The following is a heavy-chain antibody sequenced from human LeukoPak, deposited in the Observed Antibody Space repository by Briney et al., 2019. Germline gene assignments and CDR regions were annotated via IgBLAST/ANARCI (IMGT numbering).Heavy chain of an antibody. D-gene: IGHD6-19*01. CDR1: GGSFSGYY. J-gene: IGHJ4*02. V-gene: IGHV4-34*01. Sequence: SETLSLTCAVYGGSFSGYYWSWIRQPPGKGLEWIGEINHSGSTNYNPSLKSRVTISVDTSKNQFSLKLSSATAADTAVYYCARGRYSSGWPYFDYWGQGTLVTVSS. CDR2: INHSGST. CDR3: ARGRYSSGWPYFDY.